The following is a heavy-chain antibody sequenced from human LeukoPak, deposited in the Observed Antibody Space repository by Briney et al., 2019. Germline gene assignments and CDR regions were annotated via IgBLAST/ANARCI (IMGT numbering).Heavy chain of an antibody. D-gene: IGHD3-10*01. CDR2: ISSSSSTI. J-gene: IGHJ4*02. Sequence: GGSLRPSCAAAGFTFSSYGMSWVRQAPGKGLEWVSYISSSSSTIYYADSVKGRFTISRDNAKNSLYLQMNSLRAEDMAVYYCARAGFPGTMVRGCLDYWGQGTLVTVSS. CDR1: GFTFSSYG. CDR3: ARAGFPGTMVRGCLDY. V-gene: IGHV3-48*01.